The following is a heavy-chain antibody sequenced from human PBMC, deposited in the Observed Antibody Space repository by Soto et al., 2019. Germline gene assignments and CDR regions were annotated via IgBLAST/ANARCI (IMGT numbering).Heavy chain of an antibody. V-gene: IGHV3-21*01. Sequence: EVQLVESGGGLVKPGGSLRLSCAASGFTFNTYDMNCVRQAPGKGLEWVSSITTSSAYIYYADSLKGRITISRDNAKNALFLQMHSLRAEDTAVYYCVRSGTARLLRHSWFDTWGQGTLVTVSS. D-gene: IGHD1-1*01. J-gene: IGHJ5*02. CDR2: ITTSSAYI. CDR1: GFTFNTYD. CDR3: VRSGTARLLRHSWFDT.